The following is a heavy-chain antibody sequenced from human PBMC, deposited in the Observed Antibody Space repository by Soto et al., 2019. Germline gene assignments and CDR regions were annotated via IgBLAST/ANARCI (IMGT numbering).Heavy chain of an antibody. CDR1: GFTFPISA. CDR3: AADDMTTFI. J-gene: IGHJ4*02. D-gene: IGHD1-1*01. V-gene: IGHV1-58*01. CDR2: IVVGSGNT. Sequence: SVKVSCKGSGFTFPISAVQWVRQARGQRLEWIGWIVVGSGNTNSAQKFQERVTFTRDMSTSTVYMELSSLKSEDTAVYYCAADDMTTFIWGQGTLVTVSS.